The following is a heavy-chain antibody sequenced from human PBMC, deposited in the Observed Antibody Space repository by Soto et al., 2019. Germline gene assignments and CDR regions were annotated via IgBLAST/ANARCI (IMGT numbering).Heavy chain of an antibody. CDR1: SGSISSSNW. D-gene: IGHD2-2*01. CDR3: ARVKPDSLPYCSSTSCYQHYFDY. Sequence: SETLSLTCAVSSGSISSSNWWSWVRQPPGKGLEWIGEIYHSGSTNYNPSLKSRVTISVDKSKNQFSLKLSSVTAADTAVYYCARVKPDSLPYCSSTSCYQHYFDYWGQGTLVTVSS. J-gene: IGHJ4*02. CDR2: IYHSGST. V-gene: IGHV4-4*02.